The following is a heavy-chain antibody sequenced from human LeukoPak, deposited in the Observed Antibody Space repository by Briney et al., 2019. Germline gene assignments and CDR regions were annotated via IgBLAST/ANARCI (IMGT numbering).Heavy chain of an antibody. V-gene: IGHV4-59*01. CDR3: ARLDYYDSSGPGDY. Sequence: SETLSLTCTVSGGSISSYHWNWIRHPPGKGLEWIGYIYYSGSTNYNPSLRSRVTISVDTSKNQFSLKLSSVTAADTAVYYCARLDYYDSSGPGDYWGQGTLVTVSS. CDR1: GGSISSYH. D-gene: IGHD3-22*01. J-gene: IGHJ4*02. CDR2: IYYSGST.